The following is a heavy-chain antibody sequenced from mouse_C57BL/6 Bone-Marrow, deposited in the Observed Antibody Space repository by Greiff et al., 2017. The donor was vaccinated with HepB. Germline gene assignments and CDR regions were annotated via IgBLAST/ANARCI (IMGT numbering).Heavy chain of an antibody. D-gene: IGHD1-1*01. Sequence: EVKLLESGAELVKPGASVKLSCTASGFNIKDYYMHWVKQRTEQGLEWIGRLDPEDGETKYAPKFQGKATITADTSSNTADLQLSSLTSEDTAVYYCARDGSSPYAMDYWGQGTSVTVSS. V-gene: IGHV14-2*01. J-gene: IGHJ4*01. CDR2: LDPEDGET. CDR1: GFNIKDYY. CDR3: ARDGSSPYAMDY.